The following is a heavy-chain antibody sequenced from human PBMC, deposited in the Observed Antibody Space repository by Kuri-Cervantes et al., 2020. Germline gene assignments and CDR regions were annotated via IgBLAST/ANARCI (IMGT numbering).Heavy chain of an antibody. D-gene: IGHD4-17*01. Sequence: GESLKISCAASGFTFSSYAMHWVRQAPGKGLEWVAVISYDGSNEYYADSVKGRFTISRDNSKNTLYLQMNSLRAEDTAVYYCASPHDYGDYYGMDVWGQGTTVTVSS. CDR1: GFTFSSYA. CDR2: ISYDGSNE. J-gene: IGHJ6*02. V-gene: IGHV3-30-3*01. CDR3: ASPHDYGDYYGMDV.